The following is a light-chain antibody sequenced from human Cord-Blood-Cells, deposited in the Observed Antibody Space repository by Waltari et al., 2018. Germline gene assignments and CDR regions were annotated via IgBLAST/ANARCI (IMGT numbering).Light chain of an antibody. V-gene: IGLV2-8*01. Sequence: QPPSASGSPGQSVTISCTRTSIDVGGYNFVSWYQQQPGKAPTLMIYEVSKRPSGVPDRFSCSKAGNTASLTVSGLQAEDEADYYCSSYAGSNNLVFGGGNKLTVL. CDR1: SIDVGGYNF. CDR3: SSYAGSNNLV. J-gene: IGLJ2*01. CDR2: EVS.